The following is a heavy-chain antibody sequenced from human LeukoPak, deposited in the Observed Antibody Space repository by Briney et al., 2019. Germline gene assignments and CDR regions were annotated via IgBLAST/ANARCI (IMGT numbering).Heavy chain of an antibody. J-gene: IGHJ4*02. V-gene: IGHV3-9*01. D-gene: IGHD5-18*01. CDR1: GFTFDDYA. CDR2: ISGNSGSI. CDR3: AKAAGYSYGTGYFDY. Sequence: GGSLRLSCAASGFTFDDYAMHWVRQAPGKGLEWVSGISGNSGSIGYADSVKGRFTISRDNAKNSLYLQMNSLRAEDTALYYCAKAAGYSYGTGYFDYWGQGTLVTVSS.